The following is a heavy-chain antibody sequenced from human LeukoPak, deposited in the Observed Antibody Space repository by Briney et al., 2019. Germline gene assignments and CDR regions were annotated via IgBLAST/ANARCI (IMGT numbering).Heavy chain of an antibody. CDR3: ASERRYSSGRWDYYFDY. Sequence: SETLSLTCAVYGGSFSSFYWGWIRQPPGKGLEWIGEINESGGTNHNPSLKSRVTISVDTPKNQFSLRLSSVTAADTAVYYCASERRYSSGRWDYYFDYWGQGTLVTVSS. J-gene: IGHJ4*02. CDR2: INESGGT. V-gene: IGHV4-34*01. CDR1: GGSFSSFY. D-gene: IGHD6-19*01.